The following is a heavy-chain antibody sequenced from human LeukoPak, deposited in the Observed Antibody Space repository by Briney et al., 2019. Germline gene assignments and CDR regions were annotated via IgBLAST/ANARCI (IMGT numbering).Heavy chain of an antibody. J-gene: IGHJ6*03. CDR3: ARGERLSYYYYMDV. CDR2: ISYDGSNK. CDR1: GFTFSSYA. V-gene: IGHV3-30*04. D-gene: IGHD2-21*01. Sequence: GGSLRLSCAASGFTFSSYAMHWVRQAPGKGLEWVAVISYDGSNKYYADSVKGRFTISRDNSKNTLYLQMNSLRAEDTAVYYCARGERLSYYYYMDVWGKGTTVTVSS.